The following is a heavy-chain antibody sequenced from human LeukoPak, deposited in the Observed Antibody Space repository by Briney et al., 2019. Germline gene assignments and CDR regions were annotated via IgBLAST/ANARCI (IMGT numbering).Heavy chain of an antibody. CDR3: ARGDGSGWYSAGSSGYDY. V-gene: IGHV3-33*01. CDR2: IWYDGSNK. D-gene: IGHD6-19*01. CDR1: GFTFSSYG. J-gene: IGHJ4*02. Sequence: GGSLRLSCAASGFTFSSYGMHWVRQAPGKGLEWAAVIWYDGSNKYYADSVKGRFTISRDNSKNTLYLQMNSLRAEDTAVYYCARGDGSGWYSAGSSGYDYWGQGTLVTVSS.